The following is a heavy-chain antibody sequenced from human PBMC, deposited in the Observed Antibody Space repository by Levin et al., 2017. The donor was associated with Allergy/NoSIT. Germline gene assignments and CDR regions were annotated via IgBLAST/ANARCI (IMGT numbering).Heavy chain of an antibody. CDR2: MNPNSGNT. CDR1: GYTFTSYD. D-gene: IGHD3-3*01. CDR3: ARGRHPKSRLKTYYDFGSGAPWFDP. Sequence: GESLKISCKASGYTFTSYDINWVRQATGQGLEWMGWMNPNSGNTGYAQKFQGRVTMTRNTSISTAYMELSSLRSEDTAVYYCARGRHPKSRLKTYYDFGSGAPWFDPWGQGTLVTVSS. V-gene: IGHV1-8*01. J-gene: IGHJ5*02.